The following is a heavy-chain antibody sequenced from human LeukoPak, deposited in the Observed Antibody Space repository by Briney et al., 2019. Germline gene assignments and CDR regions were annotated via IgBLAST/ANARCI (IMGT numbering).Heavy chain of an antibody. J-gene: IGHJ3*02. V-gene: IGHV3-30*18. D-gene: IGHD3-10*01. Sequence: GGSLRLSCAASGFTFSSYSMNWVRQAPGKGLEWVAVISYDGSNTYYADSVKGRFTVSREDYKNTLNLQMSSLRADDTALYFCAKEEYNYGSGSAQEGFDMWGRGTMVTVSS. CDR3: AKEEYNYGSGSAQEGFDM. CDR2: ISYDGSNT. CDR1: GFTFSSYS.